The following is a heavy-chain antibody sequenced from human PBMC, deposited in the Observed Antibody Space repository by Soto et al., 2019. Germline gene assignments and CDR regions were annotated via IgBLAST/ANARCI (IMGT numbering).Heavy chain of an antibody. CDR2: IIPIFGTA. CDR1: GGTFSSYA. Sequence: QVQLVQSGAEVKKPGSSVKVSCKASGGTFSSYAISWVRQAPGQGLEWMGGIIPIFGTANYAQKFQGRATITADESTSTAYMELSSLRSEDTAVYYGAREGGSGNFRYYAMDVWGQGTTVTVSS. J-gene: IGHJ6*02. CDR3: AREGGSGNFRYYAMDV. V-gene: IGHV1-69*12. D-gene: IGHD3-10*01.